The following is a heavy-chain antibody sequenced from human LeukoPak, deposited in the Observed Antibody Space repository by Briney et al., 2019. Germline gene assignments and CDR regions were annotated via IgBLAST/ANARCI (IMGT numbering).Heavy chain of an antibody. Sequence: GGSLRLSCAASGFTLSRFAMSWVRQAPGKGLEWVSGFSGSGGSTYYADSVKGRFTISRDNSKNTLYLQMNSLRVEDTAVYYCAKAGMTRFDYWGQGIMVTVSS. CDR1: GFTLSRFA. V-gene: IGHV3-23*01. CDR2: FSGSGGST. CDR3: AKAGMTRFDY. J-gene: IGHJ4*02. D-gene: IGHD1-20*01.